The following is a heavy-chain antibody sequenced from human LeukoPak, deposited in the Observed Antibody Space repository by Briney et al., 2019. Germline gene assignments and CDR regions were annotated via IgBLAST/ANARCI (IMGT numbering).Heavy chain of an antibody. D-gene: IGHD4-17*01. CDR3: ARHDYGDAFDI. V-gene: IGHV3-66*04. CDR2: IYSGGST. J-gene: IGHJ3*02. CDR1: GFSFNDYY. Sequence: GGSLRLSCAASGFSFNDYYMSWIRQAPGKGLEWVSVIYSGGSTYYADSVKGRFTISRDNSKNTLYLQMNSLRAEDTAVYYCARHDYGDAFDIWGQGTMVTVSS.